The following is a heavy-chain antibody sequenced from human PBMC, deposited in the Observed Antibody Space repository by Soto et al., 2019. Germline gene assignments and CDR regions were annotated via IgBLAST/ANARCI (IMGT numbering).Heavy chain of an antibody. CDR2: FYYFGST. V-gene: IGHV4-39*01. Sequence: QLQLQESGPGLVKPSQTLSLTCSVSGDSISSRVYYWGWIRQPPGKGLEWIGNFYYFGSTYYNPSLKSRVTISVDTSNNQLSLRLRSVTAADPAVYYCATSTMTSNWFDPWGQGTLVTVSS. CDR1: GDSISSRVYY. D-gene: IGHD3-3*01. CDR3: ATSTMTSNWFDP. J-gene: IGHJ5*02.